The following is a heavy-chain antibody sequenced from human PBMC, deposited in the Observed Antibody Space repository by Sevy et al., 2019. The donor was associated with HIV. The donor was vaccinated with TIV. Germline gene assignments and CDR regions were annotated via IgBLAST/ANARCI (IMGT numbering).Heavy chain of an antibody. Sequence: SETLSLTCTVSGGSITSLYWNWIRQPPGKGLVWIANIYYNGHINYNPSLKSRVTLSLDTSKNQFSLRLSSVTAADTVMYYCAGENAWGRGYSWGQGTLVTVSS. CDR1: GGSITSLY. D-gene: IGHD1-26*01. CDR3: AGENAWGRGYS. CDR2: IYYNGHI. J-gene: IGHJ4*02. V-gene: IGHV4-59*08.